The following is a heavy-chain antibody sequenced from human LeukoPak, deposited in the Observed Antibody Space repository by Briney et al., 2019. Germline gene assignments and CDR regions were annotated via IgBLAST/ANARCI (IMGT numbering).Heavy chain of an antibody. CDR2: IYYSGST. CDR3: ARDRGYSGYDSDAFDI. J-gene: IGHJ3*02. Sequence: SETLSLTCTVSGGPISSYYWSWIRQPPGKGLEWIGYIYYSGSTNYNPSLKSRVTISVDTSKNQFSLKPSSVTAADTAVYYCARDRGYSGYDSDAFDIWGQGTMVTVSS. CDR1: GGPISSYY. V-gene: IGHV4-59*01. D-gene: IGHD5-12*01.